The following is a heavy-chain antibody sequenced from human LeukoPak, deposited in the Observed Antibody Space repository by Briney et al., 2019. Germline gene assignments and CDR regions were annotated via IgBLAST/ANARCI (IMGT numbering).Heavy chain of an antibody. V-gene: IGHV4-59*01. CDR2: VYYSGST. D-gene: IGHD1-1*01. CDR1: GGSISSYY. CDR3: ARDSRTTTAFDI. Sequence: SETLSLTCTVSGGSISSYYWSWIRQPPGKGLEWIGYVYYSGSTNYNPSLKSRVTISVDTSKNQFTLKLSSVTAADTAVYHCARDSRTTTAFDIWGQGTMVAVSS. J-gene: IGHJ3*02.